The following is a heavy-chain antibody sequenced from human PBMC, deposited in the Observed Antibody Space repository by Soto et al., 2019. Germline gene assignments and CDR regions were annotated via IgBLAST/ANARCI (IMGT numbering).Heavy chain of an antibody. CDR3: XXXXXXXXXXXXXXXXXDY. V-gene: IGHV1-18*01. CDR1: GYTFTSYG. J-gene: IGHJ4*02. Sequence: QVQLVQSGAEVKKPGASVKVSCKASGYTFTSYGISWVRQAPGQGLEWMGWISAYNGNTNYAQKLQGRVTMTTDTXXXXXXXXXXXXXXXXXXXXXXXXXXXXXXXXXXXXXXXDYWGQGTLVTVSS. CDR2: ISAYNGNT.